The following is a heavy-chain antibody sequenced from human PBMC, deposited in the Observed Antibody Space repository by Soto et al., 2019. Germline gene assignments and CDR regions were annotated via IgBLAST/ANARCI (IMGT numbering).Heavy chain of an antibody. J-gene: IGHJ6*02. V-gene: IGHV3-11*06. CDR2: ISSSSSYT. D-gene: IGHD6-13*01. CDR3: ARGDSSSWYGAHYYYYGMDV. CDR1: GFTFSDYY. Sequence: QVQLVESGGGLVKPGGSLRLSCAASGFTFSDYYMSWIRQAPGKGLEWVSYISSSSSYTNYADSVKGRFTISRDNAKNSRYLQMNSLRAEDTAVYYCARGDSSSWYGAHYYYYGMDVWGQGTTVTVSS.